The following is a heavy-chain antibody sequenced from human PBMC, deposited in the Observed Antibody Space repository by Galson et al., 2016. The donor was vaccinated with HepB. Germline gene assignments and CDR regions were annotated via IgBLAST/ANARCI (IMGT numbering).Heavy chain of an antibody. D-gene: IGHD3-3*01. Sequence: SVTVSCKASDYTFTNYGITWVRQAPGQGLEWMGWISAYNGKTNYAQKVQDRVTMTTDTSTSTAYMELRRLRSDDTAIYYCARVHYDFWSGYYTGSYYYGMDVWGQGTTVTVSS. J-gene: IGHJ6*02. CDR1: DYTFTNYG. V-gene: IGHV1-18*04. CDR2: ISAYNGKT. CDR3: ARVHYDFWSGYYTGSYYYGMDV.